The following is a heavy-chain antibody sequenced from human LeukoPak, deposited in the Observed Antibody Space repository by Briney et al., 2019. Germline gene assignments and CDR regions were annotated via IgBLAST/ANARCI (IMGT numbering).Heavy chain of an antibody. J-gene: IGHJ4*02. CDR3: ARDRLSPEYRGSCYDY. CDR1: GFTFSSYS. CDR2: ISSSSSTI. D-gene: IGHD2-2*01. Sequence: GGSLRLSCAASGFTFSSYSMNWVRQAPGKGLEWVSYISSSSSTIYYADSVKGRFTISRDNAKNSLYLQMNSLRAEDTAVYYCARDRLSPEYRGSCYDYWGQGTLVTVSS. V-gene: IGHV3-48*01.